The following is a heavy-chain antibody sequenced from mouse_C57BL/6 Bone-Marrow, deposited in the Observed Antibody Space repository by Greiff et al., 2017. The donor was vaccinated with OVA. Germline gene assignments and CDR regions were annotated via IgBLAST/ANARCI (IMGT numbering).Heavy chain of an antibody. CDR3: AKGNYAGDWYFDV. CDR2: IDPNSGGT. J-gene: IGHJ1*03. CDR1: GYPFTSYW. D-gene: IGHD1-1*01. Sequence: VQLQQPGAELVKPGASVKLSCKASGYPFTSYWMPWVKQRPGRGLEWIGRIDPNSGGTKYNEKFKRKATLTVDKPSSTAYMQLSSLTSEDSAVYYCAKGNYAGDWYFDVWGTGTTVTVSS. V-gene: IGHV1-72*01.